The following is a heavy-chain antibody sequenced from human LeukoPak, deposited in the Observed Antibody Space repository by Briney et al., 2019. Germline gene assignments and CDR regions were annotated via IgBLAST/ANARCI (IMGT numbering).Heavy chain of an antibody. D-gene: IGHD3-3*01. J-gene: IGHJ4*02. CDR3: ARHSNDFWSWYFGY. Sequence: SETLSLTCTVSGGSISSSSYYWGWIRQPPGKGLEWIGSIYYSGSTYYNPSLKSRVTISVDTSKNQFSLKLSSVTAADTAVYSCARHSNDFWSWYFGYWGQGTLVTVSS. CDR2: IYYSGST. V-gene: IGHV4-39*01. CDR1: GGSISSSSYY.